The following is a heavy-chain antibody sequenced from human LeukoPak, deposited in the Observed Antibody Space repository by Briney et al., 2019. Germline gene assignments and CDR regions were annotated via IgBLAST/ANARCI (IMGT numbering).Heavy chain of an antibody. V-gene: IGHV1-2*02. J-gene: IGHJ4*02. CDR1: GYTFTGYY. Sequence: ASVKVSCKASGYTFTGYYIHGLRQAPGQGLEGIGWIYPNRGGTNSAQKFQGRVTLTRDTSISTAYLELSSLRSDDTAVYYCARDLGSGWIIVDYWGQGTLATVSS. CDR2: IYPNRGGT. CDR3: ARDLGSGWIIVDY. D-gene: IGHD6-19*01.